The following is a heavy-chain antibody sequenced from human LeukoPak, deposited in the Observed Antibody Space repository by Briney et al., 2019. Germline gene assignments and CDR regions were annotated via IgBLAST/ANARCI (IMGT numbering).Heavy chain of an antibody. Sequence: GGSLRLSCAAPGFTFSSYAMSWVRQAPGKGLEWVSSISGSGGSTYYADSVKGRFTISRDNSKNTLYLQMNSLRAEDTAVYYCAKSAGITYYYYGMDVWGQGTTVTVSS. CDR2: ISGSGGST. CDR3: AKSAGITYYYYGMDV. D-gene: IGHD1-26*01. CDR1: GFTFSSYA. V-gene: IGHV3-23*01. J-gene: IGHJ6*02.